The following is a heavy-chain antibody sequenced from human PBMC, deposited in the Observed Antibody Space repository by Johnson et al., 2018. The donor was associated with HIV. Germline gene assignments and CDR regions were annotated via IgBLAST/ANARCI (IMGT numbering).Heavy chain of an antibody. Sequence: VRLVESGGGLVQPGGSLRLSCVASGFTFTSYDMHWVRQATGEGLDWISAIGTAGDTLYPGSVKGRFTISRDNAKNSLYLQMNSLSPGDTAVYYCVRGGSDAFDIWGQGTMVTVSS. CDR1: GFTFTSYD. CDR3: VRGGSDAFDI. CDR2: IGTAGDT. J-gene: IGHJ3*02. V-gene: IGHV3-13*01. D-gene: IGHD3-10*01.